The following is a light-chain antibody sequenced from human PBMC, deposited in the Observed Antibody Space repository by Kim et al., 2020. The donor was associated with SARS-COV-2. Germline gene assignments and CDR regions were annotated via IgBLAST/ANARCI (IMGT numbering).Light chain of an antibody. CDR3: QQYNRYPRT. V-gene: IGKV1-5*03. Sequence: ASVGDRVTITCRASQGISSWLAWYQQKPGKAPKVLIYKASSLESGVPSRFSGSGSGTEFTLTISSLQPDDFATYYCQQYNRYPRTFGQGTKVDIK. CDR2: KAS. J-gene: IGKJ1*01. CDR1: QGISSW.